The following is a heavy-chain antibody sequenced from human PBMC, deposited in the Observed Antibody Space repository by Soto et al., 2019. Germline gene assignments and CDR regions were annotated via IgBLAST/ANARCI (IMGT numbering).Heavy chain of an antibody. CDR2: IIPIFGTA. CDR3: ARDHYATPMPKAY. Sequence: QVQLVQSGAEVKKPGSSVKVSCKASGGTFSSYAISWVRQAPGQGLEWMGGIIPIFGTANYAQKFQGRVTNTADESTRTAYMELSSLRSEDTAVYCCARDHYATPMPKAYWGQGTLGTVSS. V-gene: IGHV1-69*12. D-gene: IGHD5-18*01. CDR1: GGTFSSYA. J-gene: IGHJ4*02.